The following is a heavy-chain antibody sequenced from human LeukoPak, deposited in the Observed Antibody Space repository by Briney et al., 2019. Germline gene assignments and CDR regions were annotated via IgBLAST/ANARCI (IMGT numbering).Heavy chain of an antibody. Sequence: PGGSLRLSCAASGFTFSSYAMSWVRQAPGKGLEWVSSISSSSSYIYYADSVKGRFTISRDNAKNSLYLQMNGLRAEDTAVYYCARDELDYYDSSGYYRDYWGQGTLVTVSS. V-gene: IGHV3-21*01. CDR2: ISSSSSYI. CDR1: GFTFSSYA. CDR3: ARDELDYYDSSGYYRDY. D-gene: IGHD3-22*01. J-gene: IGHJ4*02.